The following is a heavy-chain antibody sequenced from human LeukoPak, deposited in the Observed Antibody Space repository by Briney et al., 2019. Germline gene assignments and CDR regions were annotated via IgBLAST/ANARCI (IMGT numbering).Heavy chain of an antibody. CDR3: ARALRGYYGSGSYYLFDY. D-gene: IGHD3-10*01. CDR1: GGSISSSSYY. CDR2: IYYSGST. V-gene: IGHV4-39*07. Sequence: SETLSLTCTVSGGSISSSSYYWDWIRQPPGKGLEWIGSIYYSGSTYYNPSLKSRVTISVDTSKNQFSLKLSSVTAADTAVYYCARALRGYYGSGSYYLFDYWGQGTLVTVSS. J-gene: IGHJ4*02.